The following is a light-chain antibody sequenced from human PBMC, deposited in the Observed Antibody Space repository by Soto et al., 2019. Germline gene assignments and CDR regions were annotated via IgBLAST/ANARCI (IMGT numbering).Light chain of an antibody. CDR2: AAS. CDR3: RQYNNWPPGT. V-gene: IGKV3-15*01. J-gene: IGKJ1*01. Sequence: EIVMTQSPATLSVSPGESATVSCRATKTVSDNLAWYQQKPGQSPRLLIYAASTRATGIPARFSGSGSGTEFTLTISNLQSEDFAIYYCRQYNNWPPGTFGQGTKVEVK. CDR1: KTVSDN.